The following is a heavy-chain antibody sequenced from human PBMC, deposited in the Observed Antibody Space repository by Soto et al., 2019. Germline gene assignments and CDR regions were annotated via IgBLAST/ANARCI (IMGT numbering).Heavy chain of an antibody. CDR1: GGSISSGGYY. D-gene: IGHD2-15*01. CDR2: IYYSGST. V-gene: IGHV4-31*03. J-gene: IGHJ6*02. CDR3: ARFGRGEYYYYGMDV. Sequence: QVNLQESGPGLVKPSQNLSLTCTVSGGSISSGGYYWSWIRQHPGKGMEWLGYIYYSGSTYYNPSLKSRVTISVDTSKNQSSMKLSSVTAADTAVYSCARFGRGEYYYYGMDVWGQGTTVTVSS.